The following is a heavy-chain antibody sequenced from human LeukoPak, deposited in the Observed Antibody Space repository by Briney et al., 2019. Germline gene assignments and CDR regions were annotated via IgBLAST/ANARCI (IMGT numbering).Heavy chain of an antibody. V-gene: IGHV3-20*04. Sequence: GGSLRLSCAASGFTFDDYGMSWVRQAPGKGLEWVSGINWNGGSTGYADSVKGRFTISRDNSKNTLYLQMNSLRAEDTAVYYCAKARTCSATTSCYRHDAFDIWGQGTMVTVSS. CDR2: INWNGGST. D-gene: IGHD2-2*01. J-gene: IGHJ3*02. CDR3: AKARTCSATTSCYRHDAFDI. CDR1: GFTFDDYG.